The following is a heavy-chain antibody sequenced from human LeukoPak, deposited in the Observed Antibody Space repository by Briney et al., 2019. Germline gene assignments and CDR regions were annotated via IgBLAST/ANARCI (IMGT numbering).Heavy chain of an antibody. Sequence: GASVKVSCKASGGTFSSYAISWVRQAPGQGLEWMGGIIPIFGTADYAQKFQGRVTITTDESTSTAYMELSSLRSEDTAVYYCARSRHSSSWYSFDYWGQGTLVTVSS. J-gene: IGHJ4*02. V-gene: IGHV1-69*05. D-gene: IGHD6-13*01. CDR3: ARSRHSSSWYSFDY. CDR1: GGTFSSYA. CDR2: IIPIFGTA.